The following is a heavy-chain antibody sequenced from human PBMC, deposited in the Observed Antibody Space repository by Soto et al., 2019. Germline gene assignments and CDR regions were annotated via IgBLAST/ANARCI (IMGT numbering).Heavy chain of an antibody. D-gene: IGHD3-3*01. CDR3: ARDLFLGFWSGYYTGEPLDY. CDR2: IIPIFGTA. Sequence: SVKVSCKASGGTFSSYAISWVRQAPGQGLEWMGGIIPIFGTANYAQKFQGRVTITADESTSTAYMELSSLRSEDTAVYYCARDLFLGFWSGYYTGEPLDYWGQGTLVTVSS. J-gene: IGHJ4*02. CDR1: GGTFSSYA. V-gene: IGHV1-69*13.